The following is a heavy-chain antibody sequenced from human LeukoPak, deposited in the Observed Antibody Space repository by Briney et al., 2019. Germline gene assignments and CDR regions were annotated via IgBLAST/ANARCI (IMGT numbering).Heavy chain of an antibody. CDR2: ISSNGGST. Sequence: PGGSLRLSCAASGFTFSSYAMHWVRQAPGKGLEYVSAISSNGGSTYYANSVKGRFTISRDNSKNTLYLQMGSLRAEDMAVYYCARVGPRGAFDIWGQGTMVTVSS. CDR3: ARVGPRGAFDI. CDR1: GFTFSSYA. J-gene: IGHJ3*02. V-gene: IGHV3-64*01.